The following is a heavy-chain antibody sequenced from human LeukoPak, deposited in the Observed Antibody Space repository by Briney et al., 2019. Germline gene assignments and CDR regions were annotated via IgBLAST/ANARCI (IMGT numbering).Heavy chain of an antibody. J-gene: IGHJ3*02. Sequence: GGSLRLSCAASGFSFTSYAMSWVRQAPGKGLEWVSYISGGSNTIYYADSVRGRFTISRDNSKNSLYLQMNSLRAEDTAVYYCANSRQRLVDDALDIWGQGTMVTVSS. D-gene: IGHD2-8*02. V-gene: IGHV3-48*04. CDR3: ANSRQRLVDDALDI. CDR2: ISGGSNTI. CDR1: GFSFTSYA.